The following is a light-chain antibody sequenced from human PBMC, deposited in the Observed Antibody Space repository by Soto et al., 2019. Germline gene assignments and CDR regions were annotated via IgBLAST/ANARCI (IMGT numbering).Light chain of an antibody. CDR1: NSDVVIYNL. CDR3: CSYAGGSTHVV. CDR2: EGN. V-gene: IGLV2-23*01. Sequence: QSALTQPASVSGSPGQSITISCTGTNSDVVIYNLVAWYQQHPGKVPRLVIYEGNKRPSGVSIRFSGSKSDNKASLTISGLQAEDEADYFCCSYAGGSTHVVFGAGTKLTVL. J-gene: IGLJ2*01.